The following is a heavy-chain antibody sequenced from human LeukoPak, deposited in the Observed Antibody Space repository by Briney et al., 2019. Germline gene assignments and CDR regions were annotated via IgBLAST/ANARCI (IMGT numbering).Heavy chain of an antibody. Sequence: ASVKVSCMASGYTFTSYGIMWVRQAPGQGLEWMGWISAYNGNTNYPQKLQGRVTMTTDTSTSTAYMELRSLRSDDTDVYYCARDNGVWVTIFGVVPPDYYYYGMDVWGQGTTVTVSS. V-gene: IGHV1-18*01. CDR1: GYTFTSYG. J-gene: IGHJ6*02. D-gene: IGHD3-3*01. CDR2: ISAYNGNT. CDR3: ARDNGVWVTIFGVVPPDYYYYGMDV.